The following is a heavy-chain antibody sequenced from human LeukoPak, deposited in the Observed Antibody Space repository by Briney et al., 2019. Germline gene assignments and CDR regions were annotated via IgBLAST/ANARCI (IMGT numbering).Heavy chain of an antibody. CDR3: AKGGHPAVVTTRFDS. D-gene: IGHD2-21*02. CDR2: ISGSGNYM. V-gene: IGHV3-23*01. J-gene: IGHJ5*01. CDR1: GFTLDTYG. Sequence: GGSLGLSCAASGFTLDTYGMSWVRQAPGKGLEWVSSISGSGNYMYYKDSVKGRFTISRDNSKNTLLLQINSLRAEDSAVYYCAKGGHPAVVTTRFDSWGQGTLVTVSS.